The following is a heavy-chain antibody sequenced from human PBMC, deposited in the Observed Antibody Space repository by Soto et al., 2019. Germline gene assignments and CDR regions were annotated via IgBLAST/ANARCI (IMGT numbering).Heavy chain of an antibody. D-gene: IGHD3-3*01. CDR1: GFIFSNYE. CDR3: ARRRSHYYYYGMDV. Sequence: PGGSLRLSCEASGFIFSNYEMTWVRQAPGKGLEWVSYISGTGNTIYYADSVRGRFTISRDRANNLLYLQMSSLRAEDTAVYYCARRRSHYYYYGMDVWGRGTTVTVSS. V-gene: IGHV3-48*03. J-gene: IGHJ6*02. CDR2: ISGTGNTI.